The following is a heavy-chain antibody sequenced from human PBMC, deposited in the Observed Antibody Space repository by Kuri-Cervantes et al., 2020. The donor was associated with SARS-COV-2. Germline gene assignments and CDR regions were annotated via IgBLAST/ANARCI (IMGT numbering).Heavy chain of an antibody. V-gene: IGHV3-23*01. J-gene: IGHJ4*02. CDR2: ISGSGGST. CDR3: AKTYYDFWSGYPGDY. Sequence: GGSLRLSCAASGFSFSSYGMSWVRQAPGKGLEWVSAISGSGGSTYYADSVKGRFTISRDNSKNTLYLQMNSLRAEDTAVYYCAKTYYDFWSGYPGDYWGQGTLVTVSS. D-gene: IGHD3-3*01. CDR1: GFSFSSYG.